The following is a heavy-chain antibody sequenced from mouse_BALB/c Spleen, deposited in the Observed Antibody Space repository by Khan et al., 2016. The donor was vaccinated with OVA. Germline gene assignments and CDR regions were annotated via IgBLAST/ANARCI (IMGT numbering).Heavy chain of an antibody. CDR1: GYSITSGYG. V-gene: IGHV3-2*02. D-gene: IGHD1-2*01. CDR3: AKTARIKY. Sequence: VQLKESGPGLGKPSQSLSPTCTFTGYSITSGYGWNWIRQFPGNKLEWMGYISYSGSTNYKPSLKSRISITRDTSKNQFYRQLNSVITKDTATYSCAKTARIKYWGQGTTLTVSS. CDR2: ISYSGST. J-gene: IGHJ2*01.